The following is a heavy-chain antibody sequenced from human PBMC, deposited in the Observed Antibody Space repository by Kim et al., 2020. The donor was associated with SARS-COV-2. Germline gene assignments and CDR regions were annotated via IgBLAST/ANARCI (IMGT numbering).Heavy chain of an antibody. V-gene: IGHV3-23*01. CDR1: GFTFSSYA. J-gene: IGHJ4*02. CDR2: ISGSGGST. Sequence: GGSLRLSCAASGFTFSSYAMSWVRQAPGKGLEWVSAISGSGGSTYYADSVKGRFTISRDNSKNTLYLQMNSLRAEDTAVYYCAKDGRGGIVGAIIDYWGQGTLVTVSS. CDR3: AKDGRGGIVGAIIDY. D-gene: IGHD1-26*01.